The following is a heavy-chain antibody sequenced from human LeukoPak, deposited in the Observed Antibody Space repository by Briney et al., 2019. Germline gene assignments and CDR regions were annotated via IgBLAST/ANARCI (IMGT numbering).Heavy chain of an antibody. CDR3: ARRAGDYSHPYDY. Sequence: GSLRLSCAASEFSVGSNYMTWVRQAPGKGLEWVSFIYSGGSTYYTDSVKGRFTISRDNSKNTLYLQMNSLRAEDTAVYYCARRAGDYSHPYDYWGQGILVTVSS. CDR1: EFSVGSNY. V-gene: IGHV3-53*01. CDR2: IYSGGST. D-gene: IGHD3-22*01. J-gene: IGHJ4*02.